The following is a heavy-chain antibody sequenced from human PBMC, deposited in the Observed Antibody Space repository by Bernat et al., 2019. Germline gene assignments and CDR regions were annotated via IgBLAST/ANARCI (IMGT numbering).Heavy chain of an antibody. J-gene: IGHJ3*02. CDR2: IYYSGST. CDR3: ASSYYYGSGSYLDI. V-gene: IGHV4-39*01. D-gene: IGHD3-10*01. Sequence: QLQLQESGPGLVKPSETLSLTCTVSGGSISSSSYYWGWIRKPPGKGLEWSGSIYYSGSTYYNPSLKSRVTISVYPSKNQFSLQLSSVTAADTAVYYCASSYYYGSGSYLDIWGQGTMVTVSS. CDR1: GGSISSSSYY.